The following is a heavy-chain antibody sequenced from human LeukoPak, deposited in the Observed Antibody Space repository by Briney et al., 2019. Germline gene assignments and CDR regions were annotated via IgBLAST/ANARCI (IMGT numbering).Heavy chain of an antibody. CDR1: GGSISRSNW. CDR2: IYHSGST. CDR3: ARALTTVTQYYFDY. D-gene: IGHD4-17*01. J-gene: IGHJ4*02. V-gene: IGHV4-4*02. Sequence: SSETLPLTCAVSGGSISRSNWWSWVRQPPGKGLEWIGEIYHSGSTNYNPSLKSRVNISVDKSKNQFSLKLSSVTAADTAVYYCARALTTVTQYYFDYWGQGTLVTVSS.